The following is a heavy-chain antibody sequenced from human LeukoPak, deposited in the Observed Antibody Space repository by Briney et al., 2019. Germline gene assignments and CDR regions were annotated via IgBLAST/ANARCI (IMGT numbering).Heavy chain of an antibody. V-gene: IGHV4-30-4*08. D-gene: IGHD4-23*01. CDR3: ARFGDYYGGMGWFDP. Sequence: PSQTLSLTCTVSGGSISSGGHYWTWIRQLPGKGLEWIGYIFYSGSTYYNPSLKSRVTISVDTSKNQFSLKLSSVTAADTAVYYCARFGDYYGGMGWFDPWGQGTLVTVSS. CDR1: GGSISSGGHY. J-gene: IGHJ5*02. CDR2: IFYSGST.